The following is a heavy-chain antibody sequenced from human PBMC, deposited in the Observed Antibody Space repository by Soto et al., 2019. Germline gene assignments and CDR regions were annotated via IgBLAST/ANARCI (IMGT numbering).Heavy chain of an antibody. Sequence: QVQLQESGPRLVKPSGTLSLTCAVSGASISSTNWWTWVRQPPGKGLEWIGEIYPTGSTKYNPSLKSRVTISLDKSNNQSSLNLSSVTAADTAVYYCATLPPRIVVVVLPIPTWGQGTLVTVSS. D-gene: IGHD2-15*01. V-gene: IGHV4-4*02. CDR3: ATLPPRIVVVVLPIPT. J-gene: IGHJ4*02. CDR1: GASISSTNW. CDR2: IYPTGST.